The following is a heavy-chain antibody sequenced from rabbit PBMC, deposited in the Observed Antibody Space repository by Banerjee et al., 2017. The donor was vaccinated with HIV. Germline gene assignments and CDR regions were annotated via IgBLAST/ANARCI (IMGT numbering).Heavy chain of an antibody. D-gene: IGHD1-1*01. CDR2: INTITGKT. CDR1: GFSFSNKAV. Sequence: QEQLVESGGGLVKPEGSLKLSCTASGFSFSNKAVMCWVRQAPGKGLEWIACINTITGKTVYATWAKGRFTISKASSTTVTLKMTSLTAADTATYFCARNYVNAFDPWGQGTLVTVS. CDR3: ARNYVNAFDP. J-gene: IGHJ2*01. V-gene: IGHV1S45*01.